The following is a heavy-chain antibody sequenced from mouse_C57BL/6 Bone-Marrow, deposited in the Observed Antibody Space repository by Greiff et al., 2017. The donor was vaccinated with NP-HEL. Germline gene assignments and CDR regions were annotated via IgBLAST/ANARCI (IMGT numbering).Heavy chain of an antibody. Sequence: EVQRVESGPELVKPGASVKISCKASGYTFTDYYMNWVKQSHGKSLEWIGDINPNNGGTSYNQKVKGKATLTVDKSSSTAYMELRSLTSEDSAVYYGARCPRGFDYWGQGTTLTVSS. CDR1: GYTFTDYY. CDR3: ARCPRGFDY. CDR2: INPNNGGT. J-gene: IGHJ2*01. V-gene: IGHV1-26*01. D-gene: IGHD3-3*01.